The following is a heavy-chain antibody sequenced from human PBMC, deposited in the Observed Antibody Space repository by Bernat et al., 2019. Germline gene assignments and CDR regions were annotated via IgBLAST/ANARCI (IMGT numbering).Heavy chain of an antibody. CDR2: IRSKSDGGTT. CDR3: TAGRD. J-gene: IGHJ4*02. CDR1: GFILSDAW. Sequence: EVQLVESGGGLVKPGGSLRLSCAASGFILSDAWMSWVRQAPGKGLEWVGRIRSKSDGGTTDYAAFVKGGFTISRGDSKNTLYLQMNGLKTDDTAVYYCTAGRDWGQGTLVIVSS. V-gene: IGHV3-15*07.